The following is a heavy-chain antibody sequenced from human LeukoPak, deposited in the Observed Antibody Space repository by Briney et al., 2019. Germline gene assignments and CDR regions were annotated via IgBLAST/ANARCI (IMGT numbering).Heavy chain of an antibody. CDR2: IWYDGSNK. V-gene: IGHV3-33*01. Sequence: GRSLRLPCAASGFTFSSYGMHWVRQAPGKGLEWVAVIWYDGSNKYYADSVKGRFTISRDNSKNTLYLQMNSLRAEDTAVYYCARAKGGAFDYWGQGTLVTVSS. J-gene: IGHJ4*02. CDR3: ARAKGGAFDY. CDR1: GFTFSSYG. D-gene: IGHD3-16*01.